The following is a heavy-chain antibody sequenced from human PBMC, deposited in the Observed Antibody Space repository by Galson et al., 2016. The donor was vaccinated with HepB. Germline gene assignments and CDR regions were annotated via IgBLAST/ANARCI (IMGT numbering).Heavy chain of an antibody. D-gene: IGHD6-13*01. J-gene: IGHJ4*02. CDR2: TGYWSKWYD. V-gene: IGHV6-1*01. Sequence: CAISGDSVSNNNVAWNWIRQSPSRGLEWLGRTGYWSKWYDDYAVSVKGRIMINPDTSKNQVSLQLNSVTPEDTAVYYCVRGQHSAHDDWGQGTLVPVSS. CDR3: VRGQHSAHDD. CDR1: GDSVSNNNVA.